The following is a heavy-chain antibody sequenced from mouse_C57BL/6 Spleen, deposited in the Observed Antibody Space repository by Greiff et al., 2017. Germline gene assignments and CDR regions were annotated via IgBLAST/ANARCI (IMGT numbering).Heavy chain of an antibody. J-gene: IGHJ4*01. V-gene: IGHV5-17*01. D-gene: IGHD1-1*01. CDR2: ISSGSSTI. CDR1: GFTFSDYG. CDR3: ARPHYYGSSYFYAMDY. Sequence: EVKLVESGGGLVKPGGSLKLSCAASGFTFSDYGMHWVRQAPEKGLEWVAYISSGSSTIYYADTVKGRFTISRDNAKNTLFLQMTSLRSEDTAIYYCARPHYYGSSYFYAMDYWGQGTSVTVSS.